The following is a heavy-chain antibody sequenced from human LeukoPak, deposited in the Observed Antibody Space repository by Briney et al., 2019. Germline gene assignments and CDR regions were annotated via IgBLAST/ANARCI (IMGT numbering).Heavy chain of an antibody. CDR2: IKEDGSEK. J-gene: IGHJ4*02. D-gene: IGHD3-10*01. CDR1: GFTFSSYW. CDR3: ALNPDYYGSGSFDY. V-gene: IGHV3-7*01. Sequence: GGSLRLSCAASGFTFSSYWMIWVRQAPGKGLEWVADIKEDGSEKYYVDSVKGRLTISRDNAKNSLYLQMNSLRAEDTAVYYCALNPDYYGSGSFDYWGQGTLVTVSS.